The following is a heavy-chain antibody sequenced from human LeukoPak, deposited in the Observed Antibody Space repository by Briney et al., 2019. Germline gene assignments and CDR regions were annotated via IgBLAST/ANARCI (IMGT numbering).Heavy chain of an antibody. Sequence: SETLSLTCTVSGDSLRTTTYYWHWIRQPPGKGLEWIGGLYHSGSTNYNPSLQSRVTISVDKSKNQFSLKLSSVTAADTAVYYCARVTAAAGMDPWGQGTLVTVSS. D-gene: IGHD6-13*01. J-gene: IGHJ5*02. CDR2: LYHSGST. CDR1: GDSLRTTTYY. V-gene: IGHV4-39*07. CDR3: ARVTAAAGMDP.